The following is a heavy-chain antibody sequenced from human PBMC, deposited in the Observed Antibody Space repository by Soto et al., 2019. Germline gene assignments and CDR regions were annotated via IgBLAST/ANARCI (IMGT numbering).Heavy chain of an antibody. V-gene: IGHV4-59*12. CDR3: ARDKITGLFDY. CDR1: GDSISSNY. Sequence: PSETLSLTCTVSGDSISSNYWSWIRQPPGKGLEWIGYIYYSGNPTYNPSFKSRVTMSVDRSKNQFSLKLTSVTAADTAVYYCARDKITGLFDYWGQGTLVTVSS. D-gene: IGHD2-8*02. J-gene: IGHJ4*02. CDR2: IYYSGNP.